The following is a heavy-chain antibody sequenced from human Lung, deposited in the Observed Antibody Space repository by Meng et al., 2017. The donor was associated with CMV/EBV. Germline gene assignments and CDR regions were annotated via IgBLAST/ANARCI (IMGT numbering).Heavy chain of an antibody. Sequence: LSCTVSGYSISSGYYWGWIRQPPGKGLEWIGSIYHSGSTYYNPSLKSRVTISVDTSKNQLSLRLSSVTAADTAVYYCARGIYGSVDYWGQGPLVTVSS. CDR2: IYHSGST. J-gene: IGHJ4*02. CDR1: GYSISSGYY. V-gene: IGHV4-38-2*02. D-gene: IGHD3-10*01. CDR3: ARGIYGSVDY.